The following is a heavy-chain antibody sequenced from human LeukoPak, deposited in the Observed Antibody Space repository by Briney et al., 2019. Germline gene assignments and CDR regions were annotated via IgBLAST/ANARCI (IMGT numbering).Heavy chain of an antibody. D-gene: IGHD3-10*01. Sequence: SETLSLTCTVSGGSISSSSYYWGWIRQPPGKGLEWIGSIYYTGSTYYNPSLKSRVTISVDTSNNQFSLKLSSVTAADTAVYYCAREGSQSFDYWGQGTLVIVSS. V-gene: IGHV4-39*07. J-gene: IGHJ4*02. CDR2: IYYTGST. CDR1: GGSISSSSYY. CDR3: AREGSQSFDY.